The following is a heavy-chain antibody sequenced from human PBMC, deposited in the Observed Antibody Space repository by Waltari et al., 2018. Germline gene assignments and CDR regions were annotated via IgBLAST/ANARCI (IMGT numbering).Heavy chain of an antibody. CDR1: GGTFSSYA. Sequence: QVQLVQSGAEVKKPGSSVKVSCKASGGTFSSYAISWVRQAHGPGLEWMGGIIPIFGTANYAQKFQGRVTITADESTSTAYMELSSLRSEDTAVYYCARVPDFWSGYGIVRYGMDVWGQGTTVTVSS. J-gene: IGHJ6*02. D-gene: IGHD3-3*01. CDR2: IIPIFGTA. CDR3: ARVPDFWSGYGIVRYGMDV. V-gene: IGHV1-69*01.